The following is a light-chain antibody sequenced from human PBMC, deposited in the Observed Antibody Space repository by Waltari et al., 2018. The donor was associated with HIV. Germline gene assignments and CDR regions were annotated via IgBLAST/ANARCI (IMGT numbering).Light chain of an antibody. CDR2: KND. Sequence: QSVLTQPPSASGTPGQRFTISCSGSSSNIELNCVYWYQQFPGPAPKLLIYKNDQWPSGVPDRFSASKSGTSASLVIRGLRSEDEADYYCAAWDDRLSGRVFGTGTRVTVL. CDR1: SSNIELNC. CDR3: AAWDDRLSGRV. J-gene: IGLJ1*01. V-gene: IGLV1-47*01.